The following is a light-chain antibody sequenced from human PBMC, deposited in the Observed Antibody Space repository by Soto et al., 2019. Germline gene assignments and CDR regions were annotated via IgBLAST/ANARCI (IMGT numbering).Light chain of an antibody. CDR1: SSDVGGYNY. CDR3: GSYTTSNTRQIV. Sequence: QSALTQPASVSGSPGQSITISCTGTSSDVGGYNYVSWYQHHPGKAPKLIIYDVTSRPSGVSIRFSGSKSDNTASLTISGLQPEEEADYHCGSYTTSNTRQIVFGTGTKVTVL. V-gene: IGLV2-14*03. CDR2: DVT. J-gene: IGLJ1*01.